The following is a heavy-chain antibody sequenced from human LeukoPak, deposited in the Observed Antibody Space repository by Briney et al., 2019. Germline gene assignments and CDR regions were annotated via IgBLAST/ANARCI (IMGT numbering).Heavy chain of an antibody. V-gene: IGHV1-24*01. D-gene: IGHD4-17*01. CDR2: LDPEDGET. CDR3: ATPRYGDYERFDY. J-gene: IGHJ4*02. Sequence: ASVTVSYTVSGYTLTELSMHWVRQAPGKGIEWMGGLDPEDGETIYAQKFQGRVTMTEDTSTDTAYMELSSLRSEDTAVYYCATPRYGDYERFDYWGQGTLVTVSS. CDR1: GYTLTELS.